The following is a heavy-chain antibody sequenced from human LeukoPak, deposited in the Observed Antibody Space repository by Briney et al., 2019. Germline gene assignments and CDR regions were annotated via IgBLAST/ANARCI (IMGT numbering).Heavy chain of an antibody. CDR3: ATESKEEFITKVRGVSDY. Sequence: PGGSLRLSCAASGFTFSSYAMSWVRQAPGKGLEWVSAISGSGGSTYYADSVKGRFTISRDNSKNTLYLQMNSLRAEDTAVYYCATESKEEFITKVRGVSDYWGQGTLVTVSS. J-gene: IGHJ4*02. CDR2: ISGSGGST. CDR1: GFTFSSYA. D-gene: IGHD3-10*01. V-gene: IGHV3-23*01.